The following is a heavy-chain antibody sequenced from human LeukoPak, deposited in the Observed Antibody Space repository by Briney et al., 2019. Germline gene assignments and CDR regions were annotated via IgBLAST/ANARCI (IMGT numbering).Heavy chain of an antibody. V-gene: IGHV3-48*01. Sequence: AGGSLRLSCAASGFTFSSYSMNWVRQAPGKGLEWVSYISSSSSTIYYADSVKGRFTISRDNAKNSLYLQMNSLRAEDTAVYYCARSGYSYGAGETYYYYYGMDVWGQGTTVTVSS. D-gene: IGHD5-18*01. CDR3: ARSGYSYGAGETYYYYYGMDV. J-gene: IGHJ6*02. CDR1: GFTFSSYS. CDR2: ISSSSSTI.